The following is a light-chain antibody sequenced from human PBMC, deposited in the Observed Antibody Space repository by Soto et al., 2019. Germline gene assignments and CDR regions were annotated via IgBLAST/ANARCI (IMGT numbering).Light chain of an antibody. CDR2: AAH. CDR1: QTLSTNS. J-gene: IGKJ3*01. V-gene: IGKV3-20*01. CDR3: QQYNDSPLT. Sequence: EIVLTQSPGTLSLSPGERATLSCRASQTLSTNSLAWYQHRPGQTPRLLIYAAHTRDTDIPDRFHGSGSGTDFALTISRLEPEDFALYYCQQYNDSPLTFGPGTKVDVK.